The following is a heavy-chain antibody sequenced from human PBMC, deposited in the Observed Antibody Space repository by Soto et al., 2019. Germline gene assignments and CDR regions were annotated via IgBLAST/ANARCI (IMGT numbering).Heavy chain of an antibody. CDR3: ARDKGRVGLGGNYCYGMDV. V-gene: IGHV1-69*12. D-gene: IGHD2-15*01. J-gene: IGHJ6*02. Sequence: QVQLVQSGAEVMQPGSSVRVSCKASGGTFSSYAISWVRQAPGQGLEWMGGIIPIFGTADYAQKFQARVTIPADESTTTAYMELRSLRSEATAVYCCARDKGRVGLGGNYCYGMDVWCQGATVTVSS. CDR1: GGTFSSYA. CDR2: IIPIFGTA.